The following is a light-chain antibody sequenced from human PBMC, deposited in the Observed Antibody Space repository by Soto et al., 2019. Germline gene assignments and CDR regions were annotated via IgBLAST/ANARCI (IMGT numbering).Light chain of an antibody. CDR2: WAS. CDR1: QSILYSSNNKNY. Sequence: DIVMTQSPDSLTVSLGERATINCKSSQSILYSSNNKNYLAWFQQKPGQPPKLLISWASTRESGVPDRFSGSGSGTDFTLTISSLQAEDVAVYYCQQYYAPPHTFGQGTKLEMK. J-gene: IGKJ2*01. CDR3: QQYYAPPHT. V-gene: IGKV4-1*01.